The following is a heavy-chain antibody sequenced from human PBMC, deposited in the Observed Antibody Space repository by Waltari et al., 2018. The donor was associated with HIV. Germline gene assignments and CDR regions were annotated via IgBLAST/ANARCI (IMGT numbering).Heavy chain of an antibody. J-gene: IGHJ3*02. CDR1: GGSISSGGSY. V-gene: IGHV4-31*03. CDR2: IYYSGST. Sequence: QVQLQESGPGLVKPSQTLSLTCTVSGGSISSGGSYWSWIRQHPGKGLEWIGYIYYSGSTYYNPSLKSRVTISVDTSKNQFSLKLSSVTAADTAVYYCARDLWGSYADAFDIWGQGTMVTVSS. D-gene: IGHD3-16*01. CDR3: ARDLWGSYADAFDI.